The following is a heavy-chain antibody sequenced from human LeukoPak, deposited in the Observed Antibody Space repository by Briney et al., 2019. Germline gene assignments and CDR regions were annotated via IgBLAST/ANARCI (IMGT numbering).Heavy chain of an antibody. D-gene: IGHD2-8*01. CDR3: AKDTEGVRGNFLFEY. Sequence: GALLLSCAASGFTFSHYPMSWVRRAPGKGLEGVAAISADHATYDADSMKGRFTISRDNSKNTLYLQMNGLRAEDTAVYYCAKDTEGVRGNFLFEYWGQGTLVTVSS. CDR1: GFTFSHYP. V-gene: IGHV3-23*01. J-gene: IGHJ4*02. CDR2: ISADHAT.